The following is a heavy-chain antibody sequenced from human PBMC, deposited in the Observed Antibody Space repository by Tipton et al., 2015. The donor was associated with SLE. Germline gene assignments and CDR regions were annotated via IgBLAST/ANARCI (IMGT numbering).Heavy chain of an antibody. CDR2: IFYTGST. D-gene: IGHD3-22*01. V-gene: IGHV4-59*08. CDR3: ARRPIHSGNSFGLFNL. CDR1: GGSINNHY. J-gene: IGHJ4*03. Sequence: GLVKPSETLSLTCIVSGGSINNHYWSWIRQPPGKGLEWIGYIFYTGSTYYNPSLKSRVTISVDRSNNQFSLKLDSVTAADTAVYYCARRPIHSGNSFGLFNLWGHGTLVTVSS.